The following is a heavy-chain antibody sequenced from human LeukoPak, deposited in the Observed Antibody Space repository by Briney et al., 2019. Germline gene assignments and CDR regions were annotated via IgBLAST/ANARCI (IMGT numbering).Heavy chain of an antibody. V-gene: IGHV4-39*01. Sequence: SETLSLTCTVSGGSISSSSYYWGWIRQPPGKGLEWLATIYHSGTTHYSPSLRSRVTMSVGTSKNQFSLKLNSVTAADTAVYYCARQTGTTPFDYYDYWGQGTLVTASS. CDR2: IYHSGTT. D-gene: IGHD1-1*01. CDR1: GGSISSSSYY. CDR3: ARQTGTTPFDYYDY. J-gene: IGHJ4*02.